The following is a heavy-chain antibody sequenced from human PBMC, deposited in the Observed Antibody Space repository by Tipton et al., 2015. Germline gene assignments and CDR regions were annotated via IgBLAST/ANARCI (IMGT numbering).Heavy chain of an antibody. CDR3: ARGQDENTLGEYYTH. CDR1: GGSISRYY. Sequence: TLSLTCTVSGGSISRYYWTWIRQPPGKGLAWIGHINYIGNNNKYNPSVKSRVTIFLTSNKQFSLEMTSVTAADTAIYYCARGQDENTLGEYYTHWGQGTLVTVSS. J-gene: IGHJ1*01. CDR2: INYIGNNN. V-gene: IGHV4-59*01. D-gene: IGHD3-3*01.